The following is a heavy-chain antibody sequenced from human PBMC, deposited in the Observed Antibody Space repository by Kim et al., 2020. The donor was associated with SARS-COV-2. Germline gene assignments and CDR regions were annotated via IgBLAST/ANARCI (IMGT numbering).Heavy chain of an antibody. CDR1: GYTFTSYY. V-gene: IGHV1-46*01. Sequence: ASVKVSCKASGYTFTSYYMHWVRQAPGQGLEWMGIINPSGGSTSHAQRFQGRVTMTRDTSTSTVYMELSSLRSEDTAVYYCARDRITIFGVVIKSYYYGMDVWGQGTTVTVSS. J-gene: IGHJ6*02. CDR2: INPSGGST. CDR3: ARDRITIFGVVIKSYYYGMDV. D-gene: IGHD3-3*01.